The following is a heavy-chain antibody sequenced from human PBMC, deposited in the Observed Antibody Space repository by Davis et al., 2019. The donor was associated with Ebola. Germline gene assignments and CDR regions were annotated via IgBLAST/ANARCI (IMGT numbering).Heavy chain of an antibody. CDR2: IYSGGST. CDR3: AKGTMVQGVISYWYFDL. V-gene: IGHV3-53*01. J-gene: IGHJ2*01. CDR1: GFTVSSNY. Sequence: PGGSLRLSCAASGFTVSSNYMSWVRQAPGKGLEWVSVIYSGGSTYYADSVKGRFTISRDNSKNTLYLQMNSLRAEDTAVYYCAKGTMVQGVISYWYFDLWGRGTLVTVSS. D-gene: IGHD3-10*01.